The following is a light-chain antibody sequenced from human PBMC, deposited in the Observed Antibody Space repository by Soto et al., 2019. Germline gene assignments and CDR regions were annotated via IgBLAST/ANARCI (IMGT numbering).Light chain of an antibody. CDR3: MQPLQTPWT. CDR2: LGS. V-gene: IGKV2-28*01. CDR1: QSLLHSSGYNY. J-gene: IGKJ1*01. Sequence: DIVMTQSPLSLRVTPGEPASISCRSSQSLLHSSGYNYLHWYLQKPGQSPQLLISLGSDRSSGVPDRFSGSGSGTEFTLNISRVEAEDVGVYYCMQPLQTPWTFGQGTKVEIK.